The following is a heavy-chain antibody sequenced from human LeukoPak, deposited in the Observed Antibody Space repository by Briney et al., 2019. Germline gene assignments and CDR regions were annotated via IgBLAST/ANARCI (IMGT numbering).Heavy chain of an antibody. CDR3: ARQTVAGTIDY. Sequence: SETLSLTCAVSGDSFSSHYWTWIRQPPGKGLEWIGSIYYSGSTYYNPSLKSRVTISVDTSKNQFSLKLSSVTAADTAVYYCARQTVAGTIDYWGQGTLVTVSS. CDR2: IYYSGST. J-gene: IGHJ4*02. V-gene: IGHV4-39*07. CDR1: GDSFSSHY. D-gene: IGHD6-19*01.